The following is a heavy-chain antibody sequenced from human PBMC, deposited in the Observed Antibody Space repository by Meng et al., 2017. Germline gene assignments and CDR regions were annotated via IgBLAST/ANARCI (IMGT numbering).Heavy chain of an antibody. CDR3: ARGGGGYSYGYDY. D-gene: IGHD5-18*01. CDR2: IYTSGST. V-gene: IGHV4-61*02. CDR1: GGSISSGSYY. J-gene: IGHJ4*02. Sequence: QGQWQESGPGLVKPSQTLPLTCTVSGGSISSGSYYWSWIRQPAGKGLEWIGRIYTSGSTNYNPSLKSRVTISVDTSKNQFSLKLSSVTAADTAVYYCARGGGGYSYGYDYWGQGTLVTVSS.